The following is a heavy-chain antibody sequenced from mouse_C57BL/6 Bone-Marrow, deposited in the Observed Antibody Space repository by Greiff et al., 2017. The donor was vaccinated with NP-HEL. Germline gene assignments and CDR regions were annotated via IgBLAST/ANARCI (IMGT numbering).Heavy chain of an antibody. CDR1: GYTFTSYW. D-gene: IGHD2-5*01. CDR2: IYPGSGST. V-gene: IGHV1-55*01. CDR3: ASYSNPMMDY. Sequence: QVQLQQSGAELVKPGASVKMSCTASGYTFTSYWITWVKQRPGQGLEWIGDIYPGSGSTNYNEKFKSQATMTVDTSACTAYMQLSSLTSEDTAVYYCASYSNPMMDYWGQGTSVNVSS. J-gene: IGHJ4*01.